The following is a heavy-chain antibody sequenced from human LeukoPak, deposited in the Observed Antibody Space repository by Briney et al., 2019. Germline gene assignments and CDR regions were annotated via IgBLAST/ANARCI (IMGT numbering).Heavy chain of an antibody. J-gene: IGHJ3*02. CDR2: MYHSEIP. CDR3: ARKTYDSSGLIPHPGVFDI. CDR1: GYSISSGYY. V-gene: IGHV4-38-2*02. D-gene: IGHD3-22*01. Sequence: SETLSLTCTVSGYSISSGYYWGWIRQPPGKGLEWIGSMYHSEIPYYNSSLKSRVTISVDTSKNQFSLKLISVTAADTAVYYCARKTYDSSGLIPHPGVFDIWGQGTMVTVSS.